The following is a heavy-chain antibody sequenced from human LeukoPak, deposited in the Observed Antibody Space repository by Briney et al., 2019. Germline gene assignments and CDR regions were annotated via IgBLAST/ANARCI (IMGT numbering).Heavy chain of an antibody. CDR2: IYSGGST. D-gene: IGHD6-19*01. CDR1: GFTVSSNY. CDR3: AREGIAVAGTRLLYYFDY. J-gene: IGHJ4*02. Sequence: PGGSLRLSCAASGFTVSSNYMSWVRQAPGKGLEWVSVIYSGGSTYYADSVKGRFTISRDNSKNTLYLQMNSLRAEDTAVYYCAREGIAVAGTRLLYYFDYWGQGTLVTVSS. V-gene: IGHV3-66*01.